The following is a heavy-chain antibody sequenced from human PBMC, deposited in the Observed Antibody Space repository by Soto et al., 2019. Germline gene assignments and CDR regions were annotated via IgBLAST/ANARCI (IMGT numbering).Heavy chain of an antibody. CDR3: AHRVLRTVFGLVTTTAIDFDF. CDR1: GFSLTTSGVG. CDR2: IYWDDDK. D-gene: IGHD3-3*01. V-gene: IGHV2-5*02. J-gene: IGHJ4*02. Sequence: QITLNESGPTVVRPTETLTLTCRFSGFSLTTSGVGVGWIRQSPGKAPEWLALIYWDDDKRYSASLKSRLTITKDTSKNQVVRTVSDLDPTDTATYYCAHRVLRTVFGLVTTTAIDFDFWGQGTPVAVSS.